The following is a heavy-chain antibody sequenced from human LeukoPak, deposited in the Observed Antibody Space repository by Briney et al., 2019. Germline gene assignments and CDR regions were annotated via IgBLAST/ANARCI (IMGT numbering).Heavy chain of an antibody. J-gene: IGHJ3*02. CDR3: ARDQGWNSDAFDI. V-gene: IGHV3-48*01. CDR1: GFTFSSYS. Sequence: PGGSLRLSCAASGFTFSSYSMNWVRQAPGKGLEWVSYISSSSSTIYYADSVKGRFTISRDNAKNSLYLQMNSLRAEDTAVYYCARDQGWNSDAFDIWGQGTMVTVSS. D-gene: IGHD1-7*01. CDR2: ISSSSSTI.